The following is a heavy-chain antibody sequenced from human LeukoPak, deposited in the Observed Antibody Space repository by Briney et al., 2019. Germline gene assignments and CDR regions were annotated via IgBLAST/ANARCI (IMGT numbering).Heavy chain of an antibody. CDR2: INPNSGGT. D-gene: IGHD3-9*01. V-gene: IGHV1-2*02. J-gene: IGHJ3*02. Sequence: GASVKVSCKASGYTFTGYYFHWVRQAPGQGLEWMGWINPNSGGTNYAQKFQGRVTMTRDTSTSTAYMELSRLRSDDTAVYYCARETGYHDAFDIWGQGTMVTVSS. CDR1: GYTFTGYY. CDR3: ARETGYHDAFDI.